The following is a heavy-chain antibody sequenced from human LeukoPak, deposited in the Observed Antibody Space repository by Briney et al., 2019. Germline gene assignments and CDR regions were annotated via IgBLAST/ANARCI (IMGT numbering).Heavy chain of an antibody. CDR2: INAHSGGT. D-gene: IGHD2-2*01. V-gene: IGHV1-2*02. CDR3: ARDVGEYCSSTNCYASHY. CDR1: GYTFTGYY. J-gene: IGHJ4*02. Sequence: ASVKVSCKASGYTFTGYYIHWVRQAPGQGLELMGWINAHSGGTNYAQRVRGGGTMTRDTSITTAYMELSSLRSADTAVYYCARDVGEYCSSTNCYASHYWGQGTLVTVSS.